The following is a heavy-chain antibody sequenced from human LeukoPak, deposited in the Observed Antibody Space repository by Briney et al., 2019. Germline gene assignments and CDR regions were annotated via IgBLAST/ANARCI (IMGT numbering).Heavy chain of an antibody. Sequence: SETLSLTCTVSGGSIRSSSYYWGWIRQPPGRGLEWFGRIYYSGSTSYNPSLKSRFTISVATSKNQFSLKLSSVTAADTAVYYCARDNSGIAVAAWYAFDIWGQGTMVTASS. CDR3: ARDNSGIAVAAWYAFDI. CDR2: IYYSGST. CDR1: GGSIRSSSYY. V-gene: IGHV4-39*07. J-gene: IGHJ3*02. D-gene: IGHD6-19*01.